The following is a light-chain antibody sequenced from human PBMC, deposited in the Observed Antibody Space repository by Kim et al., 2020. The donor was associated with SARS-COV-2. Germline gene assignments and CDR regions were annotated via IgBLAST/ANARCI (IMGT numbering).Light chain of an antibody. CDR3: NSRDSRGNHWA. CDR1: SLRSYY. Sequence: SSELTQDPAVSVALGQTVRITCQGDSLRSYYESWYQQKPGQAPVLVIYGKNNRPSGIPDRISGSSSGNTASLTITGAQEEDEADYYCNSRDSRGNHWAFG. CDR2: GKN. J-gene: IGLJ3*02. V-gene: IGLV3-19*01.